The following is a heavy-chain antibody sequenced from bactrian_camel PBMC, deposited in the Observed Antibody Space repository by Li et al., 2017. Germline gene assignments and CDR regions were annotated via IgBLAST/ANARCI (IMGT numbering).Heavy chain of an antibody. CDR1: GYRYSTYC. CDR2: IDSDGRT. D-gene: IGHD4*01. J-gene: IGHJ6*01. CDR3: VAMNRRCRFTSTTRISTMSPNDFPY. V-gene: IGHV3S53*01. Sequence: HVQLVESGGGLVQPGGSLRLSCVVSGYRYSTYCMGWFRQVPGNEREPLASIDSDGRTSVADSVKDRFTVSRNMAKSSLDLQMSSLKPEDSGVYYCVAMNRRCRFTSTTRISTMSPNDFPYWGQGTQVTVS.